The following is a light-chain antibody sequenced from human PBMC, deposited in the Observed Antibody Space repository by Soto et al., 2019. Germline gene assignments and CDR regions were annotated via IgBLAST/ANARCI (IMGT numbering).Light chain of an antibody. CDR1: SRDVGRYNY. CDR3: SSYTKVNTLVV. CDR2: EGS. J-gene: IGLJ2*01. Sequence: QSALTQPASVSGSPGQSITISCSGTSRDVGRYNYVSWYQQHPGKAPRLMIYEGSNRPSGISNRFSGSKSGNTASLTISGLQAEDEADYFCSSYTKVNTLVVFGGGTKLTVL. V-gene: IGLV2-14*01.